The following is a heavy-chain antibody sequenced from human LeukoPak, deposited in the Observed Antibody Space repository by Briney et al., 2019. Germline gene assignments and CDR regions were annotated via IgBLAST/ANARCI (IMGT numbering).Heavy chain of an antibody. V-gene: IGHV4-59*01. J-gene: IGHJ4*02. CDR3: ARVPGRAPDY. Sequence: SETLSLTCTVSGGSISSYYWSWIRQPPGKGLEWIGYIYYSGSISYNPSLESRVTISVDTTKNQFFLNLRSVTAADTALYYCARVPGRAPDYWGQGALVTVSS. CDR2: IYYSGSI. CDR1: GGSISSYY.